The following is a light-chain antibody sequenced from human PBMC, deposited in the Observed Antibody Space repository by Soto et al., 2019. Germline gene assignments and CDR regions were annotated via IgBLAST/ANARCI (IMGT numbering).Light chain of an antibody. J-gene: IGKJ4*01. Sequence: DIVLTQSPATLSLSPGDRATLSCRASQSINFYLAWYQQKPGQPPRLLIYDASNRASGIPVRFSGSGSGTDFTLTSTSLEPDDFAIYYCQQRADWPPLTFGGGTKVEIK. CDR3: QQRADWPPLT. CDR2: DAS. CDR1: QSINFY. V-gene: IGKV3-11*01.